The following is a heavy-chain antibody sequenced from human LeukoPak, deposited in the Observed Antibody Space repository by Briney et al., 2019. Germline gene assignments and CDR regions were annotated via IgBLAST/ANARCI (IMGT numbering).Heavy chain of an antibody. CDR2: INHSGST. D-gene: IGHD5-18*01. Sequence: NPSETLSLTCAVYGGSFSGYYWSWIRQPPGKGLEWIGEINHSGSTNYNPSLKSRVTISVDTSKNQFSLKLSSVTAADTAVYYCARLKFSSRQLLGAFDYWGQGTLVTVSS. J-gene: IGHJ4*02. CDR1: GGSFSGYY. V-gene: IGHV4-34*01. CDR3: ARLKFSSRQLLGAFDY.